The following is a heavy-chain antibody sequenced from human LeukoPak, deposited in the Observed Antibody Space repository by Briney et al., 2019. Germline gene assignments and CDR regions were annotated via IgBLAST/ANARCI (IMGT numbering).Heavy chain of an antibody. D-gene: IGHD6-13*01. CDR3: ARDPGGAAAGKDY. V-gene: IGHV4-34*01. J-gene: IGHJ4*02. Sequence: PSETLSLTCAVYGGSFSGYYWSWIRQPPGKGLEWIGIIYYSGSTYSNPSLKSRVTISVDTSKNQFSLKLSSVTAADTAVYYCARDPGGAAAGKDYWGQGTLVTVSS. CDR2: IYYSGST. CDR1: GGSFSGYY.